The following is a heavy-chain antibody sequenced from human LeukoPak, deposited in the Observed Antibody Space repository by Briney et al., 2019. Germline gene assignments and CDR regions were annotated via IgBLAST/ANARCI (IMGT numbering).Heavy chain of an antibody. CDR3: ARGPHCSSTSCYSEYFYH. CDR2: ISYSGSP. J-gene: IGHJ1*01. D-gene: IGHD2-2*01. V-gene: IGHV4-31*03. CDR1: GASISSGGYY. Sequence: PSETLSLTCSVSGASISSGGYYSSRIRQHPGKGLEWIGYISYSGSPYYNPSLKSRVTISVDTSRNQFSLKLSSVTAADTAVYYCARGPHCSSTSCYSEYFYHWGQGTLVTVSS.